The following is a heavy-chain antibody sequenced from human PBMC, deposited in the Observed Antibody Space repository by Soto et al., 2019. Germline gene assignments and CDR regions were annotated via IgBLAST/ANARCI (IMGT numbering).Heavy chain of an antibody. CDR2: IKQDGSEK. V-gene: IGHV3-7*01. Sequence: GGSLRLSCAASGFTFSSYWMSWVRQAPGKGLEWVANIKQDGSEKYYVDSVKGRFTISRDNAKNSLYLQMNSLRAEDTAVYYCARVPYCSSTSCSPFDYWGQGTLVTVSS. J-gene: IGHJ4*02. D-gene: IGHD2-2*01. CDR3: ARVPYCSSTSCSPFDY. CDR1: GFTFSSYW.